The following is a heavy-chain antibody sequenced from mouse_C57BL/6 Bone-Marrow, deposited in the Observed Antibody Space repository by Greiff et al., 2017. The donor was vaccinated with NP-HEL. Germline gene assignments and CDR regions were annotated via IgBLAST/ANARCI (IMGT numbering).Heavy chain of an antibody. J-gene: IGHJ2*01. CDR2: IYPRSGNT. CDR1: GYTFTSYG. CDR3: VRLRQYFDY. V-gene: IGHV1-81*01. Sequence: VQGVESGAELARPGASVKLSCKASGYTFTSYGISWVKQRTGQGLEWIGEIYPRSGNTYYNEKFKGKATLTADKSSSTAYMELRSLTSEDSAVYFCVRLRQYFDYWGQGTTLTVSS. D-gene: IGHD3-2*02.